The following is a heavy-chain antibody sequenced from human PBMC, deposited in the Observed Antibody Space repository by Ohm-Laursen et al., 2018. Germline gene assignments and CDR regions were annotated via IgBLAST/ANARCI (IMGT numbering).Heavy chain of an antibody. CDR3: HKHDYDDYDIDY. J-gene: IGHJ4*02. Sequence: GSLRLSCAASGFTFSSYAMSWVRQAPGKGLESVSAISANGDTTYYADSVRGRFIISRDNSKNTLYLQMSTLRAEDTAVYYCHKHDYDDYDIDYWGQGTLVTVSS. D-gene: IGHD4-17*01. CDR2: ISANGDTT. CDR1: GFTFSSYA. V-gene: IGHV3-23*01.